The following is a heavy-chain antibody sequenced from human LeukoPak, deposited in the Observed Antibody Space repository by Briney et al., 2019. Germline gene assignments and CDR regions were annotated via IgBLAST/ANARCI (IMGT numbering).Heavy chain of an antibody. CDR1: GFTSSSYW. Sequence: GGSLRLSRAASGFTSSSYWMHWVRQAPGKGLVWVSRINGDGSTISYADSVKGRFTISRDNAKNTLYLQMNSLRAEDTAVYYCASSIATAGSAAFDMWGQGTMVTVSS. V-gene: IGHV3-74*01. J-gene: IGHJ3*02. CDR3: ASSIATAGSAAFDM. D-gene: IGHD6-13*01. CDR2: INGDGSTI.